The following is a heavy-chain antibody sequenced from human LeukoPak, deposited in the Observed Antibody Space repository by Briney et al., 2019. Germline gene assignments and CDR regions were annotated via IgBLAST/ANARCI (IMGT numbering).Heavy chain of an antibody. CDR1: GGSISSSNW. D-gene: IGHD4-17*01. V-gene: IGHV4-4*02. CDR2: IYHSGST. J-gene: IGHJ6*03. Sequence: SETLSLTCAVSGGSISSSNWWSWVRQPPGKGLEWIGEIYHSGSTNYNPSLKSRVTVSVDKPKNQFSLKLSSVTAADTAVYYCASVNDYGDPLPRYMDVWGKGTAVTVSS. CDR3: ASVNDYGDPLPRYMDV.